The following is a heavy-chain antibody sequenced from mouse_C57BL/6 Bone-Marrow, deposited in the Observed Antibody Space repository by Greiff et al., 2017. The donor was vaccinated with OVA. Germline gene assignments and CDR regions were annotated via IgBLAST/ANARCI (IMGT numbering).Heavy chain of an antibody. J-gene: IGHJ2*01. CDR3: ARRDYYGNYGDY. CDR1: GYSFTGYY. CDR2: INPSTGGT. D-gene: IGHD2-1*01. Sequence: VQLQQSGPELVKPGASVKISCKASGYSFTGYYMNWVKQSSEKSLEWIGEINPSTGGTTYNQKFKAKATLTVDKSSSTAYMQLKSLTSEDSAVYYCARRDYYGNYGDYWGQGTTLTVSS. V-gene: IGHV1-42*01.